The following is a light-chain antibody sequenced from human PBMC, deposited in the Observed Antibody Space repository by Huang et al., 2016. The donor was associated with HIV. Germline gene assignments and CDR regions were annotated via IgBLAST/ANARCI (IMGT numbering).Light chain of an antibody. CDR1: QSVSSN. Sequence: EIVMTQSPGTLFLSPGERATLSCRPSQSVSSNLAWYQHKPGQAPRLLIYGASTRATGVPARFSGSWSGTEFTLTISSLQSDDFVVYYCQQYQDWPRTFGQGTKVEIK. J-gene: IGKJ1*01. V-gene: IGKV3-15*01. CDR3: QQYQDWPRT. CDR2: GAS.